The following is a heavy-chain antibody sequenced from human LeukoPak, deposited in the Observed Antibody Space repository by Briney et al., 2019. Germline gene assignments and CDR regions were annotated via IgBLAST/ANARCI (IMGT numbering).Heavy chain of an antibody. D-gene: IGHD3-10*01. Sequence: GASVKVSCKASGYTFTGYHMHWVRQAPGQGLEWMGWINPNSGGTNYAQKFQGRVTMTRDTSISTAYMELSRLRSDDTAVYYCARGGWFGEPMGFDPWGQGTLVTVSS. CDR3: ARGGWFGEPMGFDP. J-gene: IGHJ5*02. CDR2: INPNSGGT. V-gene: IGHV1-2*02. CDR1: GYTFTGYH.